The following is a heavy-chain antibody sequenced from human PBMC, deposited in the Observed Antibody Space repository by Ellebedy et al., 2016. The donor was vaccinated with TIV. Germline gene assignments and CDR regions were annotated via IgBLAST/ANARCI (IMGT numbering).Heavy chain of an antibody. V-gene: IGHV4-59*08. CDR2: IYYDGTT. CDR3: ARQRGSNGWFDF. CDR1: GGSINSYY. Sequence: MPGGSLRLSCAVSGGSINSYYWTWIRQPPGKGLEWIGWIYYDGTTNYNPSLKSRVTFSVDTSKNQFSLKLSSVTAADTAVYYCARQRGSNGWFDFWGQGTLVTVSS. J-gene: IGHJ5*01. D-gene: IGHD3-16*01.